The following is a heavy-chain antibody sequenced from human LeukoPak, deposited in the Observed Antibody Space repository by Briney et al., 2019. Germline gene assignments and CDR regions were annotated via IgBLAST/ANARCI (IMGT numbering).Heavy chain of an antibody. D-gene: IGHD3-22*01. CDR1: GFTFSNYW. CDR2: IRQDGSEK. V-gene: IGHV3-7*01. CDR3: AKELDYYDSSGYYYVYYYGMDV. Sequence: GGSLRLSCAASGFTFSNYWMSWVRQAPGKGLEWVANIRQDGSEKYYVDSMRGRFTISRDNAKNSLYLQMSSLRAEDTAVYYCAKELDYYDSSGYYYVYYYGMDVWGQGTTVTVSS. J-gene: IGHJ6*02.